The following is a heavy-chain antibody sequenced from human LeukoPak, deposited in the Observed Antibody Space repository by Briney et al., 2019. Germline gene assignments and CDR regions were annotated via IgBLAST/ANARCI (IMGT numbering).Heavy chain of an antibody. Sequence: GGSLRLSCAASGFTVSSNYMSWVRQAPGKGLEWVSVIYSGGSTYYADSVKGRFTISRDNSKNTLYLQMNSLRAEDTAVYYCARAPIAVAGPDYWGQGTLDTVSS. CDR3: ARAPIAVAGPDY. J-gene: IGHJ4*02. D-gene: IGHD6-19*01. CDR1: GFTVSSNY. CDR2: IYSGGST. V-gene: IGHV3-53*01.